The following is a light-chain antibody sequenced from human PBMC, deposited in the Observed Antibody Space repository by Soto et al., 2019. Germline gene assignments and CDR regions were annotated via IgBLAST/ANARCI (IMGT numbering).Light chain of an antibody. V-gene: IGLV1-44*01. Sequence: QSFLSQSPSASGTPVQRVVISCSGSSSNIGRNMVNWYQQLPVTAPKLLMYYDNQRPSGVPDRFSGSRSVTSASLAISGLQSEDEADYYCAEWDDILNGEMFGIGTKVT. CDR2: YDN. CDR3: AEWDDILNGEM. CDR1: SSNIGRNM. J-gene: IGLJ1*01.